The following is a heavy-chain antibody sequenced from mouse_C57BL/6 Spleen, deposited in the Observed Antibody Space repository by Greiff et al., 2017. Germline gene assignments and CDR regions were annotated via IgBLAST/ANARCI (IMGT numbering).Heavy chain of an antibody. Sequence: QVQLQQPGAELVKPGASVKLSCKASGYTFTSYWMHWVKQRPGQGLEWIGMIHPNSGSTNYNEKFKSKATLTVDKSSSTAYMQLSSLTSEDSAVYYCARGAYYSNYGYAMDYWGQGTSVTVSS. CDR2: IHPNSGST. J-gene: IGHJ4*01. CDR1: GYTFTSYW. V-gene: IGHV1-64*01. CDR3: ARGAYYSNYGYAMDY. D-gene: IGHD2-5*01.